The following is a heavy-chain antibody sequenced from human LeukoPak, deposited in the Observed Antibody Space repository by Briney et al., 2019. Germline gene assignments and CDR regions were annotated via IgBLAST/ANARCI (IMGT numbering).Heavy chain of an antibody. D-gene: IGHD4-11*01. CDR2: IDVNGKT. CDR3: ARDAFSNSPY. CDR1: GASMRTFY. Sequence: SETLSLTCAVSGASMRTFYFSWVRQSPGRWPEWIGYIDVNGKTDYNPSLKSRVIISVDLSHNQISLYVKSVTATDTAIYYCARDAFSNSPYWGPGTQVIVSS. J-gene: IGHJ4*02. V-gene: IGHV4-4*09.